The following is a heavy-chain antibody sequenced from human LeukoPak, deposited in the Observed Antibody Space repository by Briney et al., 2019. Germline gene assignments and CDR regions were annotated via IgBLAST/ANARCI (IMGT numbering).Heavy chain of an antibody. J-gene: IGHJ6*03. CDR1: GGSISSGSYY. V-gene: IGHV4-61*02. CDR3: ARIPSYYYYMDV. Sequence: SQTLSLTCTVSGGSISSGSYYWSWIRQPAGKGLEWIGRIYTSGSTNYNPSFKSRVTISVDTSKNQFSLKLSSVTAADTAVYYCARIPSYYYYMDVWGKGTTVTVSS. CDR2: IYTSGST.